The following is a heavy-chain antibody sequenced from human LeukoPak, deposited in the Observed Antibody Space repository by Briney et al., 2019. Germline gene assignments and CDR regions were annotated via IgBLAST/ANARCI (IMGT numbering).Heavy chain of an antibody. CDR1: GFTFSDHY. D-gene: IGHD3-3*01. CDR3: ARESDDYDFWSGYPTYYYYYMDV. Sequence: GGSLRLSCAASGFTFSDHYMDWVRQAPGKGLELVGRTRNKANSYTTEYAAAVKGRFTISRDDSKNSLYLQMNSLKTEDTVVYYCARESDDYDFWSGYPTYYYYYMDVWGKGTTVTVSS. J-gene: IGHJ6*03. V-gene: IGHV3-72*01. CDR2: TRNKANSYTT.